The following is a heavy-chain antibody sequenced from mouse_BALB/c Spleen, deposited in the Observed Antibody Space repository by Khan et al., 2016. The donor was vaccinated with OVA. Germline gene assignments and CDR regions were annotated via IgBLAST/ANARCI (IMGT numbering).Heavy chain of an antibody. D-gene: IGHD1-1*01. V-gene: IGHV3-2*02. J-gene: IGHJ4*01. Sequence: EVKLLESGPGLVKPSQSLSLTCTVTGYSITSNYAWNWIRQFLGNKLEWMGYISYSGRTSYIPSLKSRISITRDTSKNQFFLQLNSVTTEDTATYYCARVNDYGYAMDYWGQGTSVTVSS. CDR2: ISYSGRT. CDR3: ARVNDYGYAMDY. CDR1: GYSITSNYA.